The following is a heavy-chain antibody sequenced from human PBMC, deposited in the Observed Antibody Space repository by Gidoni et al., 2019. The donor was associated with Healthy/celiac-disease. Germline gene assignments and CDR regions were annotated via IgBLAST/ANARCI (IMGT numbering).Heavy chain of an antibody. J-gene: IGHJ5*02. Sequence: QVQLVRSGAEVKRPGASRKVYCKASGHTFTGSYLHLVRQAPGQGLEWMGWINPNSGGINYAQKFQGRVTMTRDTSISTAYMELSRLRSDDTAVYYCARANLYDFWSGYYSSVNWFDPWGQGTLVTVSS. V-gene: IGHV1-2*02. CDR2: INPNSGGI. CDR3: ARANLYDFWSGYYSSVNWFDP. D-gene: IGHD3-3*01. CDR1: GHTFTGSY.